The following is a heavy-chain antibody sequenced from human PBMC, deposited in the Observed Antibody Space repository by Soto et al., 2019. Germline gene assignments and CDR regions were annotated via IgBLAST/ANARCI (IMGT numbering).Heavy chain of an antibody. D-gene: IGHD2-2*01. CDR2: INAGNGNT. CDR3: ARDYDGVAPGVPVGFDY. J-gene: IGHJ4*02. Sequence: ASVKVSCKASGYTFTSYAMHWVRQAPGQRLEWMGWINAGNGNTKYSQKFQGRVTITRDTSASTAYMELSSLRSEDTAVYYCARDYDGVAPGVPVGFDYWGQGTLVTVSS. V-gene: IGHV1-3*01. CDR1: GYTFTSYA.